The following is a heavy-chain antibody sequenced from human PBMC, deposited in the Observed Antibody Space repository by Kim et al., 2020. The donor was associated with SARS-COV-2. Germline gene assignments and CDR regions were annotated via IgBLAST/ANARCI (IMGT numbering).Heavy chain of an antibody. V-gene: IGHV4-39*01. CDR2: IYYSGST. J-gene: IGHJ4*02. D-gene: IGHD3-3*01. Sequence: SETLSLTCTVYGGSISSSSYYWGWIRQPPGKGLEWIGSIYYSGSTYYNPSLKSRVTISVDTSKNQFSLKLSSVTAADTAVYYCARTTEKPYYDFWSGYYGAPFDYWGQGTLVTVSS. CDR1: GGSISSSSYY. CDR3: ARTTEKPYYDFWSGYYGAPFDY.